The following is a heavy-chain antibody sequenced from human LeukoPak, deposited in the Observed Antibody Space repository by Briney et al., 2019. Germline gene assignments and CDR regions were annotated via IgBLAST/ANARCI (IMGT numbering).Heavy chain of an antibody. CDR1: GGTFSSYA. J-gene: IGHJ4*02. V-gene: IGHV1-69*13. CDR2: IIPIFGTA. D-gene: IGHD1-26*01. Sequence: SVKVSCKASGGTFSSYAISWVRQAPGQGLEWMGGIIPIFGTANYAQKFQGRVTITADESTSTAYMELRSLRSDDTAVYYCARDLGVVSHYPNWGQGTLVTVSS. CDR3: ARDLGVVSHYPN.